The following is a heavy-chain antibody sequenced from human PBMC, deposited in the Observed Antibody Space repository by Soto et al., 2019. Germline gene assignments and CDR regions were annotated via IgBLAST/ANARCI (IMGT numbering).Heavy chain of an antibody. CDR1: GDTFSSYT. D-gene: IGHD4-17*01. Sequence: QVQLVQSGAEVKKPGSSVKVSCKASGDTFSSYTISWVRQAPGQGLEWMGGIIPIFGTANYPQKFQGRVTITADESTNTAYMEPTSLRSDDTPVYDCSRGGGRYGDYFDYWGQGTLVTVSS. J-gene: IGHJ4*02. V-gene: IGHV1-69*01. CDR3: SRGGGRYGDYFDY. CDR2: IIPIFGTA.